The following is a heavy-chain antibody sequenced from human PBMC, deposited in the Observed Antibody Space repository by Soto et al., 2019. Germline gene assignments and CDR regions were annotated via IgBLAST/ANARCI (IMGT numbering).Heavy chain of an antibody. V-gene: IGHV4-59*01. Sequence: SETLSLTCTVSGGSISSYYWSWIRQPPGKGLEWIGYIYYSGSTNYNPSLKSRVTISVDTSKNQFSLKLSSVTAADTAVYYCARDSSESRLRYFDWLPRRDNWFDPWGQGTLVTVSS. J-gene: IGHJ5*02. CDR1: GGSISSYY. D-gene: IGHD3-9*01. CDR2: IYYSGST. CDR3: ARDSSESRLRYFDWLPRRDNWFDP.